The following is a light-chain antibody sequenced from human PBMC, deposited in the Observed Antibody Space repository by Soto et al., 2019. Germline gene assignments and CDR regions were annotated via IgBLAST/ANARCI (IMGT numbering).Light chain of an antibody. CDR2: EVT. V-gene: IGLV2-8*01. J-gene: IGLJ3*02. CDR3: SSFASSNTWV. Sequence: QSALTQPPSASGSPGQSVTISCTGTSSDVGAYNYVSWYQQHASKAPKLVIYEVTKRPSGVPDRFSGTKSANTASLTVSGIQAEDEADYYCSSFASSNTWVFGGGTKVTVL. CDR1: SSDVGAYNY.